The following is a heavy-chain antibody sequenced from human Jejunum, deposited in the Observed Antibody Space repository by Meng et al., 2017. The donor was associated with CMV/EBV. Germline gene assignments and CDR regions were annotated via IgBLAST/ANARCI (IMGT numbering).Heavy chain of an antibody. CDR1: TGGVG. J-gene: IGHJ4*02. V-gene: IGHV2-5*01. Sequence: TGGVGLGCGRQPAGAPLEWLALIYWNDDEFYSPSLNSRLTITKDTSKNQVVLTMTNMDPVDTATYYCAHRRIYHSDSGGHYSGYFDYWGQGTLVTVSS. D-gene: IGHD3-22*01. CDR2: IYWNDDE. CDR3: AHRRIYHSDSGGHYSGYFDY.